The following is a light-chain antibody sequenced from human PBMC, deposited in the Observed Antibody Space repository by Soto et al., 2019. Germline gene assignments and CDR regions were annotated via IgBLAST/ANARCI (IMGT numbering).Light chain of an antibody. CDR1: QSVSSW. V-gene: IGKV1-5*03. Sequence: DIQMTQSPSTLSASVGDRVTITCRASQSVSSWLAWYQQKPGKAPKLLIYKASSLESGVSSRFSGSRSGTEFTLTISSLQPEDFGTYYCQHYNSYSSFTSGPGTTVDIK. J-gene: IGKJ3*01. CDR3: QHYNSYSSFT. CDR2: KAS.